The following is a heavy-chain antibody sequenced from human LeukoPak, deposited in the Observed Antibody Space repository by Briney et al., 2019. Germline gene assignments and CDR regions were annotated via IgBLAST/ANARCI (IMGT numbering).Heavy chain of an antibody. V-gene: IGHV4-34*01. D-gene: IGHD1-7*01. CDR2: INHSGST. J-gene: IGHJ3*02. CDR1: AGSVNYYY. Sequence: SEALSLTCTVSAGSVNYYYWTWIRQPPGKGLEWIGEINHSGSTNYNPSLKSRVTISVDRSKNQFTLKLRPVTAADTAVYYCARREELPLEYNAFDIWGQGTMVTVSS. CDR3: ARREELPLEYNAFDI.